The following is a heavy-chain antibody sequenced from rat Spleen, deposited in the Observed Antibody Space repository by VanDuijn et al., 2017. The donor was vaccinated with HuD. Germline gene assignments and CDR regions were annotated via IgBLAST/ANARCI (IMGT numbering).Heavy chain of an antibody. CDR1: GFTFSNYD. D-gene: IGHD1-9*01. CDR2: ISTTGSNT. CDR3: ARLGDTHYGYNPLDA. Sequence: EVQLVESGGGLVQPGGSLKLSCAASGFTFSNYDMAWVRQAPTEGLEWVASISTTGSNTYYLESVKGRFIISRDNAKSSLYLQMNSLKSEDTATYYCARLGDTHYGYNPLDAWGQGTSVTVSS. J-gene: IGHJ4*01. V-gene: IGHV5-25*01.